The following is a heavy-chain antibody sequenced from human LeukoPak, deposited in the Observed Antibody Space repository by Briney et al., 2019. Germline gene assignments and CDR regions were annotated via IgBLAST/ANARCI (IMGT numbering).Heavy chain of an antibody. CDR2: ISAYNGNT. J-gene: IGHJ4*02. V-gene: IGHV1-18*01. Sequence: ASVKVSCKASGYTFTSYGISWVRQAPGQGLEWMGWISAYNGNTNYAQKLQGRVTMTTDTSTSTAYMELRSLRSDDTAVYYCARVVYDFWSGYYIDYWGQGTLVTVS. CDR1: GYTFTSYG. CDR3: ARVVYDFWSGYYIDY. D-gene: IGHD3-3*01.